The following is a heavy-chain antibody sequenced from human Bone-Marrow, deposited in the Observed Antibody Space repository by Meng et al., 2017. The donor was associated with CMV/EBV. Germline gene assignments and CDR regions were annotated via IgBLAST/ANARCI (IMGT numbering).Heavy chain of an antibody. V-gene: IGHV3-21*04. CDR3: ARVLTTVTGGGGY. Sequence: GGSLRLSCAASGFTFSSYSMNWVRQAPGKGLEWVSSISSSSSYIYYADSVKGRFTISRDNAKNTLYLQMNSLRSEDTAVYYCARVLTTVTGGGGYWGQGTLVTVSS. J-gene: IGHJ4*02. CDR1: GFTFSSYS. D-gene: IGHD4-11*01. CDR2: ISSSSSYI.